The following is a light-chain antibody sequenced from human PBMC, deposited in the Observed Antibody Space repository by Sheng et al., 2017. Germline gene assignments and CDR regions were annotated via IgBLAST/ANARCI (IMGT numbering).Light chain of an antibody. Sequence: DIVLTQFPDSLAVSLGETATINCKSSHSVLYNSNNENYLAWYQHKTGQPPKLLIYWASIRDSGVPDRFSGSGSETDFTLTISSLQAEDVAVYYCQQYYTAPRTFGQGTEGGNQT. J-gene: IGKJ1*01. V-gene: IGKV4-1*01. CDR3: QQYYTAPRT. CDR1: HSVLYNSNNENY. CDR2: WAS.